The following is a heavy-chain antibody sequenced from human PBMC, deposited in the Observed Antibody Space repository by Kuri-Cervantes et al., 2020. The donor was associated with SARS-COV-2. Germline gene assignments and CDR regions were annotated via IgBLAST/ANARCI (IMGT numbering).Heavy chain of an antibody. CDR2: IRSKAYGGTT. J-gene: IGHJ4*02. Sequence: GESLKISCAASGFTFSSYAMSWVRQAPGKGLEWVGFIRSKAYGGTTEYAASVKGRFTISRDDSKSIAYLQMNSLKTEDTAVYYCTRADFWSGYYCYWGQGTLVTVSS. CDR1: GFTFSSYA. CDR3: TRADFWSGYYCY. V-gene: IGHV3-49*04. D-gene: IGHD3-3*01.